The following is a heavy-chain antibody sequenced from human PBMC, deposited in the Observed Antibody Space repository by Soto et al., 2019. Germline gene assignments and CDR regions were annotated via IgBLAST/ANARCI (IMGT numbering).Heavy chain of an antibody. D-gene: IGHD1-7*01. CDR2: FDPEDGET. CDR3: ATPGPRYNWNYVGWFDP. V-gene: IGHV1-24*01. Sequence: QVQLVQSGAEVKKPGASVKVSCKVSGYSLTELCMLWVRQTPGKGLEWMGGFDPEDGETIYAQKFQGRVTMTEDTSTDTAYMELSSLRSEDTAVYYCATPGPRYNWNYVGWFDPWGQGTLVTVSS. J-gene: IGHJ5*02. CDR1: GYSLTELC.